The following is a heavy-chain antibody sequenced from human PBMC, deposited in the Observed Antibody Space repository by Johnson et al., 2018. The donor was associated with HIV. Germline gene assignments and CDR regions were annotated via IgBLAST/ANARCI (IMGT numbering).Heavy chain of an antibody. CDR1: GFTFSSYA. CDR2: INWNGGST. Sequence: VQLVESGGGVVQPERSLRLSCSASGFTFSSYAMHWVRQAPGKGLEWVSRINWNGGSTGYADAVKGRFTISRDNAKNSLYVQMNSLRAEDTAVYYCAREGGNNWNDSAFDIWGQGTMVTVSS. V-gene: IGHV3-20*04. D-gene: IGHD1-1*01. CDR3: AREGGNNWNDSAFDI. J-gene: IGHJ3*02.